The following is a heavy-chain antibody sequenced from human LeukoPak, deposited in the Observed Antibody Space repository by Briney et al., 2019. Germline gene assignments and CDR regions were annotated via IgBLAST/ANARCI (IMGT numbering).Heavy chain of an antibody. CDR1: GFILSNHW. CDR3: ARNNDMDV. D-gene: IGHD1/OR15-1a*01. J-gene: IGHJ6*02. Sequence: GSSLRLSCAASGFILSNHWRTWVRQAPGKGPEWVANVNKDGSEKYYVDSVKGRFTISRDTAKNSLYLQMNNLRAEDTALYYCARNNDMDVWGQGTTVIVSS. CDR2: VNKDGSEK. V-gene: IGHV3-7*03.